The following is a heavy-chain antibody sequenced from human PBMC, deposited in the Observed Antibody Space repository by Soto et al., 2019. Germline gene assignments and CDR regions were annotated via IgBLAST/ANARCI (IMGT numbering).Heavy chain of an antibody. CDR3: ASSPRGYCSSTSCRELGNYYGMDV. J-gene: IGHJ6*02. Sequence: GESLKISSKGSGYSFTSYWISWVRQMPGKGLEWMGRIAPSDSYTNYSPSFQGHVTISSDKSISTAYLQWSSLKVSDPAMYYCASSPRGYCSSTSCRELGNYYGMDVWGQGTTVTVSS. D-gene: IGHD2-2*01. V-gene: IGHV5-10-1*01. CDR2: IAPSDSYT. CDR1: GYSFTSYW.